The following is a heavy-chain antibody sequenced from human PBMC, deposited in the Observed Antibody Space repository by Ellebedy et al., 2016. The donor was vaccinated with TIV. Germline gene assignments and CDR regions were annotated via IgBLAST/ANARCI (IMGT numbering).Heavy chain of an antibody. D-gene: IGHD3-10*01. CDR1: GGSFSGYY. CDR2: INHSGST. V-gene: IGHV4-34*01. CDR3: ARRGRTMVRGGWFDP. J-gene: IGHJ5*02. Sequence: MPSETLSLTCAVYGGSFSGYYWSWIRQPPGKGLEWIGEINHSGSTNYNPSLKSRVTVSVDTSKNQFSLKLSSVTAADTAVYYCARRGRTMVRGGWFDPWGQGTLVTVSS.